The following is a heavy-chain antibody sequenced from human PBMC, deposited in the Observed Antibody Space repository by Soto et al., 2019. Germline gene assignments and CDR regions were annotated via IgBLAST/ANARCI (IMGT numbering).Heavy chain of an antibody. CDR2: ISTYNGHT. Sequence: QVQLVQSGAEVMTPGASVKVSCKASGYTFSNYGISWVRQAPGQGLEWVGWISTYNGHTTSAQKLQGRVTMTTDTSTSTVYMELRTLRSDDTAVYYCARDWGQQWLAYGMDVWGQGTTVTVSS. V-gene: IGHV1-18*01. CDR1: GYTFSNYG. D-gene: IGHD6-19*01. CDR3: ARDWGQQWLAYGMDV. J-gene: IGHJ6*02.